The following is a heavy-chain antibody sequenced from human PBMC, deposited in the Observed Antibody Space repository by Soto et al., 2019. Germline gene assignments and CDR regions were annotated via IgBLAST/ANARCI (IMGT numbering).Heavy chain of an antibody. CDR2: FNHSGST. J-gene: IGHJ4*02. V-gene: IGHV4-34*01. CDR1: GGSFSGYY. CDR3: ARDKITGLFDY. Sequence: QVQLQQWGAGLLKPSETLSLTCAVYGGSFSGYYWTWIRQPPGAGLEWIGEFNHSGSTNYNPCLKIRATISVDTSKNQFSLKLTSVTAPHPAVYYCARDKITGLFDYWGQGTLVTVSS. D-gene: IGHD2-8*02.